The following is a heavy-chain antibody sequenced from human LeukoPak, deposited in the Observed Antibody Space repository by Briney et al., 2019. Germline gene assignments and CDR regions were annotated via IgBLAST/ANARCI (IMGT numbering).Heavy chain of an antibody. Sequence: PGGSLRLSCVASGFSFSSYWMSWVRQAPGKGLEWVANIKHDESGKYYVDSVKGRFTISRDNAKNLLYLQMNSLRAEDTAVYYCASTQTLDYWGQGTLVTVSS. CDR2: IKHDESGK. CDR3: ASTQTLDY. CDR1: GFSFSSYW. D-gene: IGHD2/OR15-2a*01. V-gene: IGHV3-7*01. J-gene: IGHJ4*02.